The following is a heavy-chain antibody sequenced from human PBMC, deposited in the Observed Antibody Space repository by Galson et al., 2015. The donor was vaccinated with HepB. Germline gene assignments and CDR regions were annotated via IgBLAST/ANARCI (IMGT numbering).Heavy chain of an antibody. J-gene: IGHJ6*02. Sequence: SVKVSCKASGYTFTSYAMHWVRQAPGQRLEWMGWINAGNGNTKYSQKFQGRVTITRDTSASTAYMELSSLRSEDTAVYYCARGYSGYDDYYYYYGMDVWGQGTTVTVSS. CDR1: GYTFTSYA. V-gene: IGHV1-3*01. D-gene: IGHD5-12*01. CDR3: ARGYSGYDDYYYYYGMDV. CDR2: INAGNGNT.